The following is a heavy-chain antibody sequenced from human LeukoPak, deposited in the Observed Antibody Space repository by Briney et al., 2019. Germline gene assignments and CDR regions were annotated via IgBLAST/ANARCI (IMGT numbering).Heavy chain of an antibody. D-gene: IGHD1-26*01. J-gene: IGHJ4*02. Sequence: PGGCLRLSCAASGFTFSGYWMSWGRQAPGKGREGGGNINQDGSEKYYVDSVKGRFTISRDNAKNSLYLQINSLRAEDTALYYCARDAGSGSYPYYFDYWGQGTLVTASS. CDR1: GFTFSGYW. CDR2: INQDGSEK. CDR3: ARDAGSGSYPYYFDY. V-gene: IGHV3-7*03.